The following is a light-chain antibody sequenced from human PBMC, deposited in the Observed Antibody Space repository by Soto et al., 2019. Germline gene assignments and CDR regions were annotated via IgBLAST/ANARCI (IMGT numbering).Light chain of an antibody. CDR3: QQSYSTPPVN. CDR2: AAS. CDR1: QSISSY. Sequence: DIRMTQSPSSLSASVGDRVTITCRASQSISSYLNWYQQKPGKAPKLLIYAASSLQSGVPSRFSGSGSGTDFTLTISSLQPEDFATYYCQQSYSTPPVNFGGGTKVEIK. V-gene: IGKV1-39*01. J-gene: IGKJ4*01.